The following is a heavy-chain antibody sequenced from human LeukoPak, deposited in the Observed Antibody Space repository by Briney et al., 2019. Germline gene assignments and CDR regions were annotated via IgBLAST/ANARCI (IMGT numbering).Heavy chain of an antibody. CDR2: IFPGDSDT. V-gene: IGHV5-51*01. D-gene: IGHD2-2*01. CDR1: GYSFTTNW. Sequence: GASLKISCKGSGYSFTTNWVGWVRPLPGKGLESMGIIFPGDSDTRYTPSFQGPVIISADKSTGTVYLQWTSLKASDTAIYYCARLECSSTTCPFAYWGQGTLVTVSS. CDR3: ARLECSSTTCPFAY. J-gene: IGHJ4*02.